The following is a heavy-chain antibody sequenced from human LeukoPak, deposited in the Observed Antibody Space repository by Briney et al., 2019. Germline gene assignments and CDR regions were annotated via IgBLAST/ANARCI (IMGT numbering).Heavy chain of an antibody. Sequence: GASVKVSCKASGYTFTGYYMHWVRQAPGQGLEWMGWINPNSGGTNYAQKFQGWVTMTRDTSISTAYMELSRLRSDDTAVYYCARGEDCGGDCYYFDYWGQGTLVTVSS. CDR2: INPNSGGT. J-gene: IGHJ4*02. V-gene: IGHV1-2*04. D-gene: IGHD2-21*02. CDR3: ARGEDCGGDCYYFDY. CDR1: GYTFTGYY.